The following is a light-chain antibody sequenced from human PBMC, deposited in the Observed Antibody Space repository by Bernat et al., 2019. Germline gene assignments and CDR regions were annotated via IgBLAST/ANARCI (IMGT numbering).Light chain of an antibody. V-gene: IGLV2-14*03. CDR1: SSDVGAHNR. Sequence: QSVLTQPASMSASPGQSITISCTGTSSDVGAHNRVSWYQQHPGKAPKLMIYDVTYRPSGVSNRLSGSKSGNTASLTISGLQPEDEADYYCSSYATNRDVLFGGGTKLTVL. CDR3: SSYATNRDVL. CDR2: DVT. J-gene: IGLJ2*01.